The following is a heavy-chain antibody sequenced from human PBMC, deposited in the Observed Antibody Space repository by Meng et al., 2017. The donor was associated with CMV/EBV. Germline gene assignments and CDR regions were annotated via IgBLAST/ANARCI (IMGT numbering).Heavy chain of an antibody. V-gene: IGHV3-7*01. CDR3: AREGLWISSYYYYGMDV. CDR2: IKQDGSEK. D-gene: IGHD6-6*01. J-gene: IGHJ6*02. Sequence: GGSLRLSCAASGFTFSSYWMSWVRQAPGKGLEWVANIKQDGSEKCYVDSVKGRFTISRDNAKNSLYLQMNSLRAEDTAVYYCAREGLWISSYYYYGMDVWGQGTTVTVSS. CDR1: GFTFSSYW.